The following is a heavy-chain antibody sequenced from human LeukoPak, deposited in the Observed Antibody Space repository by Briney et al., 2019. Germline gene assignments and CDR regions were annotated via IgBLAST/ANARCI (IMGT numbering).Heavy chain of an antibody. CDR3: AKGFTFGGVDFDY. CDR2: ISGSGGST. J-gene: IGHJ4*02. Sequence: PGGSLRLSCAASGFTFSSYEMNWVRQAPGKGLEWVSAISGSGGSTYYADSVKGRFTISRDNSKNTLYLQMNSLRAEDTAVYYCAKGFTFGGVDFDYWGQGTLVTVSS. D-gene: IGHD3-16*01. CDR1: GFTFSSYE. V-gene: IGHV3-23*01.